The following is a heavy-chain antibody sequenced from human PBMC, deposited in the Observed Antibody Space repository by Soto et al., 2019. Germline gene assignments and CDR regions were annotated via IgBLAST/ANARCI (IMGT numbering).Heavy chain of an antibody. J-gene: IGHJ6*02. CDR3: AKITIFGVRPTYCMDV. D-gene: IGHD3-3*01. V-gene: IGHV3-23*01. Sequence: GGSLRLSFAASGFTFSSYAMSWVRQAPGKGLEWVSAISGSGGSTYYADSVKGRCTISRDDAKNTLYLQMNSLRAEDTAVYYCAKITIFGVRPTYCMDVGGQGTTVTVSS. CDR2: ISGSGGST. CDR1: GFTFSSYA.